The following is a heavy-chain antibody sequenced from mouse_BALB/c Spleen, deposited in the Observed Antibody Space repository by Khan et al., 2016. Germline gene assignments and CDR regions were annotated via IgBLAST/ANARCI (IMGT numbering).Heavy chain of an antibody. CDR2: IDPANGNT. J-gene: IGHJ3*01. V-gene: IGHV14-3*02. CDR1: GFNIKDTY. CDR3: GRAYDDYWVAY. D-gene: IGHD2-3*01. Sequence: EVQLQESGAELVKPGASVKLSCTASGFNIKDTYMHWVKQRPEQGLEWIGKIDPANGNTKYDPNFQGKATITADTSSNTAYLQLSSLTSDDTAVYYCGRAYDDYWVAYWGQGTLGTVSA.